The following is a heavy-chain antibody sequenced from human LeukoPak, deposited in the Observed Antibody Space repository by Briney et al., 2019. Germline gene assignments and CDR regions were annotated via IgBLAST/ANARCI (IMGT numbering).Heavy chain of an antibody. Sequence: ASVKVSCKASGYTFTSYYMHWVRQAPGQGLEWMGIINPSGGSTSYAQKLQGRVTMTRDTSTSTVYMELSSLRSEDTAVYYCARDSLQLLLFDYWGQGTLVTVSS. J-gene: IGHJ4*02. CDR1: GYTFTSYY. CDR2: INPSGGST. CDR3: ARDSLQLLLFDY. D-gene: IGHD2-15*01. V-gene: IGHV1-46*03.